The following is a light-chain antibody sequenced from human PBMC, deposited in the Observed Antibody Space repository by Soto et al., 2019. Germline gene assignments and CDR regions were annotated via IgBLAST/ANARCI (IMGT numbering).Light chain of an antibody. Sequence: EIVLTQSPTTLSLSPGEGATLSCRASQTVLSNYLAWYQQKPGQAPRLLFYGASFRATGIPDRFSGSGSGTDFTLTICRLEPEDCAVFYCQQYGTSPFTFGGGTKVDIK. CDR1: QTVLSNY. V-gene: IGKV3-20*01. J-gene: IGKJ4*01. CDR3: QQYGTSPFT. CDR2: GAS.